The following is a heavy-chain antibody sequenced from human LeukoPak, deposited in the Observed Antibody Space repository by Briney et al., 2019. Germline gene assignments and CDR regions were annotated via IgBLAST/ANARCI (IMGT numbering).Heavy chain of an antibody. D-gene: IGHD6-19*01. CDR3: AREGSSSGWRPFDI. V-gene: IGHV1-69*04. Sequence: GASVTVSCKASGGTFSSYAISWVRQAPGQGLEWMGRIIPILGIANYAQKFQGRVTITADKSTSTAYMELSSLRSEDTAVYYCAREGSSSGWRPFDIWGQGTVVTVSS. CDR2: IIPILGIA. CDR1: GGTFSSYA. J-gene: IGHJ3*02.